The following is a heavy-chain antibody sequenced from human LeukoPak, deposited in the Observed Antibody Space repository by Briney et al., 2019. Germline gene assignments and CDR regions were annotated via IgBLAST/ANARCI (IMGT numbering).Heavy chain of an antibody. D-gene: IGHD4-17*01. CDR2: ISSSGSTI. CDR3: ARGSVDGDYLFS. V-gene: IGHV3-48*03. CDR1: GFTFSSYE. J-gene: IGHJ5*02. Sequence: GGSLRLSCAASGFTFSSYEMNWVRQAPGKGLEWVSYISSSGSTIYYADSVKGRFTISRDNAKNSLYLQMNSLRAEDTAVYYCARGSVDGDYLFSWGQGTLVTVSS.